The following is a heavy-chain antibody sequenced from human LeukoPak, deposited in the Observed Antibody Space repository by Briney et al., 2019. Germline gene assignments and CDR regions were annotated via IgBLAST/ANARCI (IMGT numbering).Heavy chain of an antibody. J-gene: IGHJ3*02. CDR3: ARDPVSSGWSGGDAFDI. D-gene: IGHD6-19*01. CDR1: GGSFSGYY. V-gene: IGHV4-34*01. Sequence: SETLSLTCAVYGGSFSGYYWSWIHQPPGKGLEWIGEINHSGSTNYNPSLKSRVTISVDTSKNQFSLKLSSVTAADTAVYYCARDPVSSGWSGGDAFDIWGQGTMVTVSS. CDR2: INHSGST.